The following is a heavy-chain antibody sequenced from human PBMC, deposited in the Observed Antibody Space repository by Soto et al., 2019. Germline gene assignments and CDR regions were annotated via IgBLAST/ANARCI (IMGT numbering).Heavy chain of an antibody. CDR1: GGTFSSYA. J-gene: IGHJ6*02. V-gene: IGHV1-69*13. Sequence: ASVKVSCKASGGTFSSYAISWVRQAPGQGLEWMGGIIPIFGTANYAQKFQGRVTITADESTSTAYMELSSLRSEDTAVYYCARGNWNDVFYYYYGMDVWGQGTTVTVSS. CDR3: ARGNWNDVFYYYYGMDV. CDR2: IIPIFGTA. D-gene: IGHD1-1*01.